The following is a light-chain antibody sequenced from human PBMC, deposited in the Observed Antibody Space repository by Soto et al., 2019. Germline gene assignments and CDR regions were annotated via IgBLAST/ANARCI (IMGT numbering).Light chain of an antibody. J-gene: IGLJ2*01. Sequence: QSALTQPASVSGSPGPSITISCTGTSSDVGGYDYVSWYQHHPGKAPKLMIYDVTNRPSRVSNRFSGSKSGNTASLTISGLQAEDEADYYCSSYTTGSTLHVVFGGGTKVTVL. CDR3: SSYTTGSTLHVV. CDR2: DVT. V-gene: IGLV2-14*03. CDR1: SSDVGGYDY.